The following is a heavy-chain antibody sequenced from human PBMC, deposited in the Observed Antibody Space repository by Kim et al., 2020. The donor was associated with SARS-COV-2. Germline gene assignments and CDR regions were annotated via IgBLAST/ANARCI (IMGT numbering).Heavy chain of an antibody. J-gene: IGHJ6*02. CDR1: GFSFDDYA. V-gene: IGHV3-43*02. CDR2: ISGDGDTT. CDR3: ASELHDYGPQYGMDV. Sequence: GGSLRLSCAASGFSFDDYAMHWVRQAPGKGLEWVSLISGDGDTTYYADSVKGRFTISRDNSKNSLYLQMNSLRTEDTAFYYCASELHDYGPQYGMDVWGQGTTVTVSS. D-gene: IGHD4-17*01.